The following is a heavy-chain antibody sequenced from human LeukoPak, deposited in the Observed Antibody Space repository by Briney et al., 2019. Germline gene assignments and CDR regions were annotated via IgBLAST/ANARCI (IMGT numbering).Heavy chain of an antibody. D-gene: IGHD6-6*01. CDR2: IYTSGST. CDR3: ARVKGTRAAQPFDY. V-gene: IGHV4-4*07. CDR1: GGSISNDY. Sequence: PSETLSLTCTVSGGSISNDYWGWVRQPAGKGLEWIGHIYTSGSTNYNPSLKSRVTISVDTSKNQFSLKLSSVTAADTAVYYCARVKGTRAAQPFDYWGQGTLVTVSS. J-gene: IGHJ4*02.